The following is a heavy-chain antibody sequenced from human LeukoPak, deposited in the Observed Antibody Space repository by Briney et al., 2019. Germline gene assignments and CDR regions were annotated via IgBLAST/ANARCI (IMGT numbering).Heavy chain of an antibody. CDR1: GFTLSTYW. V-gene: IGHV3-7*04. D-gene: IGHD1-1*01. J-gene: IGHJ5*02. CDR3: ARVQTGTTNWFDP. CDR2: INRDGSGK. Sequence: GGSLRLSCAASGFTLSTYWMSWVRQAPGKGLEWVANINRDGSGKYYEDSVRGRFTISRDNAKNSLYLQMNSLRAEDTAVYYCARVQTGTTNWFDPWGQGTLVTVSS.